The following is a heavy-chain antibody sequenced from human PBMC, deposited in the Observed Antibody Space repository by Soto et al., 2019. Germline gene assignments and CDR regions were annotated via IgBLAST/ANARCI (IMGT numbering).Heavy chain of an antibody. CDR2: IYYLGST. CDR1: GGSLSEYF. V-gene: IGHV4-59*01. CDR3: ARDGYDGSGSPYPAY. D-gene: IGHD3-10*01. Sequence: SETLSLTCSVYGGSLSEYFWSWIGQSPGEGLEWIGYIYYLGSTDYNPSLKSRVTISVDTSKRQFSLRLTSVTAADTAVYYCARDGYDGSGSPYPAYWGPGTQVTVSS. J-gene: IGHJ4*02.